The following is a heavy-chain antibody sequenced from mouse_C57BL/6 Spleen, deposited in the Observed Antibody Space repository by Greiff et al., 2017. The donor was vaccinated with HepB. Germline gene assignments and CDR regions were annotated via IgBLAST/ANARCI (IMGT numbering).Heavy chain of an antibody. D-gene: IGHD1-1*01. V-gene: IGHV1-69*01. Sequence: QVQLQQPGAELVMPGASVKLSCKASGYTFTSYWMHWVKQRPGQGLEWIGEIEPSDSYTNYNQKFKGKSTLSVDKSSSTAYMQLSRLTAEDSAVYYCARGTNYGSSPYAMDYWGQGTSVTVSS. CDR2: IEPSDSYT. CDR1: GYTFTSYW. J-gene: IGHJ4*01. CDR3: ARGTNYGSSPYAMDY.